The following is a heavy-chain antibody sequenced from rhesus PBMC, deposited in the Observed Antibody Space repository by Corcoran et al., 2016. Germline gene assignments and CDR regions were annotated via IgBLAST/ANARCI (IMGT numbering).Heavy chain of an antibody. CDR3: AKPYGSNYWYFDI. CDR1: GGSISGGYA. CDR2: IYSSRGNH. V-gene: IGHV4-76*01. D-gene: IGHD4-29*01. Sequence: QVQLQESGPGLLRPSETLSLTCAVSGGSISGGYAWGWIRQPPGKGLEWIGNIYSSRGNHDYTPSLMSRATNAPDTSKNQFSLELSAGTASDTAVYYCAKPYGSNYWYFDIWGPGTPITISS. J-gene: IGHJ2*01.